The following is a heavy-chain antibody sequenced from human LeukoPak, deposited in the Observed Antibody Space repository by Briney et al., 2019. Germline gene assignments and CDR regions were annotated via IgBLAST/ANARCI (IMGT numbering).Heavy chain of an antibody. J-gene: IGHJ1*01. D-gene: IGHD6-19*01. CDR3: AKDEDVNSSRRGLWLSRFGSNNLFQH. CDR1: GFTFDDYA. CDR2: ISWNSGSI. Sequence: GRSLRLSCAASGFTFDDYAMHWVRQAPGKGLEWVSGISWNSGSIGYADSVKGRFTISRDNAKNSLYLQMNSLRAEDTALYSCAKDEDVNSSRRGLWLSRFGSNNLFQHWGQGTLVTVSS. V-gene: IGHV3-9*01.